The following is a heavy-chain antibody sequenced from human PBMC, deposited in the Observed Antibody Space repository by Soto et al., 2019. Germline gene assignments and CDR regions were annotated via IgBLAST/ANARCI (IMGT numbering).Heavy chain of an antibody. CDR3: ARFPFDSNDWTNPRYFDI. V-gene: IGHV4-34*01. D-gene: IGHD3-22*01. J-gene: IGHJ4*02. CDR2: INHSGIT. CDR1: GGSFSDYY. Sequence: QVQIQQWGAGLLKPAETLSLTCAVYGGSFSDYYWSWIRQPPGKGLEWSGEINHSGITNYSPSLKCRVTMSVDTSKNQFSLKLTSVTAADTALYYCARFPFDSNDWTNPRYFDIWGQGTLVTVSS.